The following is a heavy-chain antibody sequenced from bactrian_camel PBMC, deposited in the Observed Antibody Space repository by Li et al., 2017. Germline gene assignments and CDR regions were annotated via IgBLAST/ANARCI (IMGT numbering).Heavy chain of an antibody. CDR3: STLAAYGGGWSSADDY. J-gene: IGHJ4*01. V-gene: IGHV3S63*01. Sequence: HVQLVESGGGSVQAGGSLRLSCTISGLTFDDSDMAWYRQAPGSECDVVSTISRSHYTYYADSVKGRFTIPRDNAKNTAYLQMNSLKSEDTGLYYCSTLAAYGGGWSSADDYWGQGTQVTVS. CDR1: GLTFDDSD. CDR2: ISRSHYT. D-gene: IGHD6*01.